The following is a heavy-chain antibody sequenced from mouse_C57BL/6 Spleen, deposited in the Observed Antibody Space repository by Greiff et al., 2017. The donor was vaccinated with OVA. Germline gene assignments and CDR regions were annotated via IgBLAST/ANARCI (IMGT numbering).Heavy chain of an antibody. V-gene: IGHV5-17*01. Sequence: EVQGVESGGGLVKPGGSLKLSCAASGFTFSDYGMHWVRQAPEKGLEWVAYISSGSSTIYYADTVKGRFTISRDNAKNTLFLQMTSLRSEDTAMYYCARSPYYYGSPYWYFDVWGTGTTVTVSS. CDR3: ARSPYYYGSPYWYFDV. CDR1: GFTFSDYG. CDR2: ISSGSSTI. D-gene: IGHD1-1*01. J-gene: IGHJ1*03.